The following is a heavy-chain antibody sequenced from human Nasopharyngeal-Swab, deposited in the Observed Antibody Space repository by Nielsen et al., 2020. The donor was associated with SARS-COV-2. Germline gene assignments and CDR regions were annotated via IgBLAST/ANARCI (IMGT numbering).Heavy chain of an antibody. CDR3: ARRPYSSSSGNYYYGMDV. CDR2: INAGNGNT. V-gene: IGHV1-3*01. D-gene: IGHD6-6*01. Sequence: ASVKVSCKASGYTFTSYAMHWVRQAPGQRLEWMGWINAGNGNTKYSQKFQGRVTITRDTSASTAHMELSSLRSEDTAVYYCARRPYSSSSGNYYYGMDVWGQGTTVTFSS. J-gene: IGHJ6*02. CDR1: GYTFTSYA.